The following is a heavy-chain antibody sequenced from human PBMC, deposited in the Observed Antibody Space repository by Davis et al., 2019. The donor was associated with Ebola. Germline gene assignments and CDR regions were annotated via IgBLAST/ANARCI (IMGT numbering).Heavy chain of an antibody. V-gene: IGHV4-59*01. Sequence: SETLSLTCTVSGGSISSYYWSWIRQPPGKGLEWIGYIYYSGSTNYNPSLKSRVTISVDMSMNQFSLKLSSVTAADTAVYYCARHGGGSGYDYWGQGTLVTVSS. J-gene: IGHJ4*02. D-gene: IGHD5-12*01. CDR1: GGSISSYY. CDR3: ARHGGGSGYDY. CDR2: IYYSGST.